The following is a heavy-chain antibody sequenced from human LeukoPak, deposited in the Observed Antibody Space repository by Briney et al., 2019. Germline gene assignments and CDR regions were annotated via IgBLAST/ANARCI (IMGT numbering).Heavy chain of an antibody. CDR1: AFIFSDYE. Sequence: PGGSLRLSCEASAFIFSDYEMHWVRKAPGKGLEWISYINTFSTAMYYADSVKGRFTISRDNAKNSVFLQMNSLRVDDTALYFCARSVPEPRAGMGPLDYWGQGTPVTVSS. CDR3: ARSVPEPRAGMGPLDY. J-gene: IGHJ4*02. CDR2: INTFSTAM. V-gene: IGHV3-48*03. D-gene: IGHD1-1*01.